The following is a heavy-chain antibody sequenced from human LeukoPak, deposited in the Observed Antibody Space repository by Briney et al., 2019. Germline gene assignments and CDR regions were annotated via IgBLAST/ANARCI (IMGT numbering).Heavy chain of an antibody. D-gene: IGHD3-16*01. J-gene: IGHJ6*03. V-gene: IGHV4-59*01. Sequence: PSETLSLTCTVSGGSISSYYWTWLRQPPGKGLEWIGYIFYSGRTSYNPSLKSRATISVDTSKNQVSLKLSSVTAADTAVYYCARETSQKGAHYMDVWGKGTTVTISS. CDR3: ARETSQKGAHYMDV. CDR1: GGSISSYY. CDR2: IFYSGRT.